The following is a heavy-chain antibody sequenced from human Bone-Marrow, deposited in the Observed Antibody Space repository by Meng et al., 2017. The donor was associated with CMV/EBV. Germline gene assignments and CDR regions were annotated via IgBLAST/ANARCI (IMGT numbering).Heavy chain of an antibody. CDR1: GFTFSSYW. CDR2: IKQDGSEK. V-gene: IGHV3-7*01. D-gene: IGHD3-9*01. J-gene: IGHJ6*01. CDR3: AREMGLRYFDWLPRDYYYGMDV. Sequence: GESLKISCAASGFTFSSYWMSWVRQAPGKGLEWVANIKQDGSEKYYVDSVKGRFTISRDNAKNSLYLQMNSLRAEDTAVYYCAREMGLRYFDWLPRDYYYGMDVWGQGTTVTVSS.